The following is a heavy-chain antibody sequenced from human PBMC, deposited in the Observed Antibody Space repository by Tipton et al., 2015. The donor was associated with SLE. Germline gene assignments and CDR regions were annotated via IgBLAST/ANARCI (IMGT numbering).Heavy chain of an antibody. CDR3: AREFCSGGNCYFDH. CDR2: MNAGGIS. V-gene: IGHV4-59*01. D-gene: IGHD2-15*01. J-gene: IGHJ1*01. Sequence: TLSLTCTVSGDFIRSYYWTWMRQPPGKGLEWIGYMNAGGISKYKPSLKSRVTISVDTSKNQFSLNLNSVTAADTARYYCAREFCSGGNCYFDHWGQGTLVTVSS. CDR1: GDFIRSYY.